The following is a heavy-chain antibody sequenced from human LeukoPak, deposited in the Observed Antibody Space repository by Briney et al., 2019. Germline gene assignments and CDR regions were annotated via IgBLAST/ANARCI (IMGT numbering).Heavy chain of an antibody. V-gene: IGHV3-21*01. CDR2: ITSTTSYI. D-gene: IGHD4-17*01. CDR3: ARSDDYGDYLVDY. J-gene: IGHJ4*02. CDR1: GFTFSSYA. Sequence: GGSLRLSCVASGFTFSSYAMNWVRQAPGQGLEWISSITSTTSYIYYADSVKGRFTTSRDNAKNSVYLQMDSLRAEDTAVYFCARSDDYGDYLVDYWGQGTLVTVSS.